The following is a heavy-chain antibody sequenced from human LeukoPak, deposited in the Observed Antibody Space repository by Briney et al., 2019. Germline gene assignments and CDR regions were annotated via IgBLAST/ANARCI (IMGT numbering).Heavy chain of an antibody. J-gene: IGHJ5*02. D-gene: IGHD3-10*01. CDR1: GYTFTSYG. V-gene: IGHV1-18*01. Sequence: ASVTVSCKASGYTFTSYGISWVRQAPGRGLEWMGWISAYNGNTNYAQKLQGRVTMTTDTSTSTAYMELRSLRSDDTAVYYCARDSMVRGVTNWFDPWGRGTLVTVSS. CDR3: ARDSMVRGVTNWFDP. CDR2: ISAYNGNT.